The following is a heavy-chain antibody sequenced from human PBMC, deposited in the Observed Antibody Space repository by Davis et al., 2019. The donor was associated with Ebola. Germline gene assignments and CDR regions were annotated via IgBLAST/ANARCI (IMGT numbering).Heavy chain of an antibody. J-gene: IGHJ4*02. CDR3: ARHGDQLLVDYFDY. D-gene: IGHD2-2*01. Sequence: GESLKISCAASGFTFSSYGMHWVRQAPGKGLEWVAVIWYDGSNKYYADSVKGRFTISRDNSKNTLYLQMNSLRAEDTAVYYCARHGDQLLVDYFDYWGQGTLVTVSS. CDR1: GFTFSSYG. CDR2: IWYDGSNK. V-gene: IGHV3-33*01.